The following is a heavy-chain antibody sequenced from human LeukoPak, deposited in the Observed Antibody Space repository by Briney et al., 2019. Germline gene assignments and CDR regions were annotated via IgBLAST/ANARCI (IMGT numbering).Heavy chain of an antibody. J-gene: IGHJ4*02. CDR3: ARGTAETAGIDY. CDR1: GFNFSNYW. CDR2: INTDGSSA. V-gene: IGHV3-74*01. Sequence: GGSLRLSCAASGFNFSNYWMHWVRQVPGKGLVWVSHINTDGSSATYGDPAKGRFTVSRDDAKNTLFLQMSSLTVDDMAVYYCARGTAETAGIDYWGQGTLVTVSS. D-gene: IGHD6-13*01.